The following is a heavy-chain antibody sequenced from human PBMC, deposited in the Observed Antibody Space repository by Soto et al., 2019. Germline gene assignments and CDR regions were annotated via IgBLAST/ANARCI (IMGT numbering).Heavy chain of an antibody. CDR3: ARGIVTATIFYFDY. CDR2: IYYSGST. CDR1: GGSISSYY. Sequence: PSETLSLTCTVSGGSISSYYGSWIRQPPGKGLEWIGYIYYSGSTNYNPSLKSRVTISVDTSKDQFSLKLSSVTAADTAVYYCARGIVTATIFYFDYWGQGTLVTVSS. D-gene: IGHD5-12*01. V-gene: IGHV4-59*01. J-gene: IGHJ4*02.